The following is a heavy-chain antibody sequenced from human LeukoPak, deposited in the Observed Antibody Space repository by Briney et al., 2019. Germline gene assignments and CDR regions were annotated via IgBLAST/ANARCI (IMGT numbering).Heavy chain of an antibody. CDR3: ARGTPLRYFDILTDY. D-gene: IGHD3-9*01. Sequence: GGSLRLSCAASGFTFSSYAMSWVRQAPGKGLEWVSAISGSGGSTSYAQKFQGRVTMTRDTSTSTVYMELSSLRSEDTAVYYCARGTPLRYFDILTDYWGQGTLVTVSS. V-gene: IGHV3-23*01. CDR1: GFTFSSYA. J-gene: IGHJ4*02. CDR2: ISGSGGST.